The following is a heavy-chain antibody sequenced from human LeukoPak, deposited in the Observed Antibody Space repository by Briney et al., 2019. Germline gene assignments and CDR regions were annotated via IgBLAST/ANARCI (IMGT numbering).Heavy chain of an antibody. CDR2: IYSGGST. J-gene: IGHJ6*02. V-gene: IGHV3-53*05. CDR1: GFTVSSNY. Sequence: GGSLRLSCAASGFTVSSNYMSWVRQAPGKGLEWVSLIYSGGSTYYADSVKGRFSISRDNSKNTLYLQMNSLRAEDTAVYYCAKDSDSSGWDYYYYYGMDVWGQGTTVTVSS. D-gene: IGHD6-19*01. CDR3: AKDSDSSGWDYYYYYGMDV.